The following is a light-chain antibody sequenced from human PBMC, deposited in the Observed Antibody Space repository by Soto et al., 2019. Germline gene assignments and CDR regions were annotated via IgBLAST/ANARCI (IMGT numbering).Light chain of an antibody. CDR1: QSVSSY. CDR3: QQYNSWPPTWT. V-gene: IGKV3-11*01. J-gene: IGKJ1*01. Sequence: IVLTQSPATLSLSPGERATLSCRASQSVSSYLAWYQQKPGQAPRLLIYDASNRATGIPTRFSGSGSGTDLTLTISSLEPEDFAVYCCQQYNSWPPTWTFGQGTKVDIK. CDR2: DAS.